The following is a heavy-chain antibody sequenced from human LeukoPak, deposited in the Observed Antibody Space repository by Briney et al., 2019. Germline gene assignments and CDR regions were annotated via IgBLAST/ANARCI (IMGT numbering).Heavy chain of an antibody. CDR3: ARGKIYPGYSPAPHWLDP. V-gene: IGHV7-4-1*02. D-gene: IGHD3-22*01. CDR1: GYIFDIYA. CDR2: INTNTGNP. Sequence: ASVKVSCKASGYIFDIYAMIWVRQAPGQGLELMGWINTNTGNPTYAQGFTGRFVFSLDTSVSTAYLQISSLKAEDTAVYYCARGKIYPGYSPAPHWLDPWGQGTLVTVSS. J-gene: IGHJ5*02.